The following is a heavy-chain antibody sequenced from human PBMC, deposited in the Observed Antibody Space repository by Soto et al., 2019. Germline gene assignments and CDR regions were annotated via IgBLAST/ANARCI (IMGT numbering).Heavy chain of an antibody. D-gene: IGHD2-21*01. CDR2: IYYTGGT. CDR1: GGSITNGDYY. V-gene: IGHV4-30-4*01. J-gene: IGHJ5*02. CDR3: ARQSIEASVSDWFDP. Sequence: PSGTLSFTCTVSGGSITNGDYYWTWIRQPPGKGLEFIGYIYYTGGTSYNPSLRSRLAFSMDTSKNQFSLSLTSVTAADTAVYYCARQSIEASVSDWFDPWCQGRLVTVSS.